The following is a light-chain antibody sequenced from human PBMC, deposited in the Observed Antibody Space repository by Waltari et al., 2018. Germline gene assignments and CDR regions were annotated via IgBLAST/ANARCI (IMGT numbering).Light chain of an antibody. Sequence: EIVVTQSTGPLLFPPGLRATLSARPSREGSSNLLAWYTQKPGQAPRLLIYDGSTRDAGIPDRFSGSGSGTDFTLTISRLEPEDFAVYYCQQYNTSSWTFGQGTKVQIK. CDR3: QQYNTSSWT. CDR1: REGSSNL. J-gene: IGKJ1*01. CDR2: DGS. V-gene: IGKV3-20*01.